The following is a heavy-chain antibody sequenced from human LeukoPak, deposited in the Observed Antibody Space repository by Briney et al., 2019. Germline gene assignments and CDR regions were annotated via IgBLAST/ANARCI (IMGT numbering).Heavy chain of an antibody. CDR3: AKYYYDSSGYYGTVDY. J-gene: IGHJ4*02. CDR2: ISGSGGST. V-gene: IGHV3-23*01. D-gene: IGHD3-22*01. CDR1: GFTFSSYA. Sequence: SGGSLRLSCAASGFTFSSYAMSWVRQAPVKGLEWVSAISGSGGSTYYADSVKGRFTISRDNSKNTLYLQMNSLRAEDTAVYYCAKYYYDSSGYYGTVDYWGQGTLVTVSS.